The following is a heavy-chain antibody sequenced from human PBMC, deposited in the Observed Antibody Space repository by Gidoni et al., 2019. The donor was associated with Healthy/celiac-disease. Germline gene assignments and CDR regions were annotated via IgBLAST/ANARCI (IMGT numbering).Heavy chain of an antibody. CDR3: AREWGLQRNWFDP. D-gene: IGHD4-4*01. J-gene: IGHJ5*02. V-gene: IGHV4-30-4*01. CDR1: GGSISSGDYY. Sequence: QVQLQESGPGLVKPSQTLSRTCTLSGGSISSGDYYWSWIRQPPGKGLEWIGYIYYSGSTYYNPSLKSLVTISVDTSKNQFSLKLSSVTAADTAVYYCAREWGLQRNWFDPWVQGTLVTVSS. CDR2: IYYSGST.